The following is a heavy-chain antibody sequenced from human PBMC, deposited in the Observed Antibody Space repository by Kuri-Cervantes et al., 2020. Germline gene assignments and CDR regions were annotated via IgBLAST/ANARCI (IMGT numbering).Heavy chain of an antibody. D-gene: IGHD2-2*01. V-gene: IGHV3-21*01. CDR3: ARERRDCSSTSCPQIPAYYYYYYGMDV. CDR1: GFTFSSYA. Sequence: GESLKISCAASGFTFSSYAMSWVRQAPGKGLEWVSSISSSSSYIYYADSVKGRFTISRDNAKNSLYLQRNSLRAEDTAVYYCARERRDCSSTSCPQIPAYYYYYYGMDVWGQGTTVTVSS. CDR2: ISSSSSYI. J-gene: IGHJ6*02.